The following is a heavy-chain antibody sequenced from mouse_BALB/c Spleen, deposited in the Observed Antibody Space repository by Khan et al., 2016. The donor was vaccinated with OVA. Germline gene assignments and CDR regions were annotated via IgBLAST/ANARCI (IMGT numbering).Heavy chain of an antibody. CDR3: GREWAAWFPY. J-gene: IGHJ3*01. CDR2: IYPGSDNT. Sequence: QVQLQQSGAELARPGASVTLSCKASGYTFTDYYINWMRQRTGQGLEWIGEIYPGSDNTYYNEKFKGKATLTADKSSSTAYMQLSRLTPEDSAVFFCGREWAAWFPYWGQGTLVTVS. CDR1: GYTFTDYY. V-gene: IGHV1-77*01.